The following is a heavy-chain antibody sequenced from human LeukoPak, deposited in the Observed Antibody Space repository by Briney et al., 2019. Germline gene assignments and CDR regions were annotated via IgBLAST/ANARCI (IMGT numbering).Heavy chain of an antibody. CDR2: SHYSGST. D-gene: IGHD2-21*02. CDR3: ARAGPSYCGGDCYRDY. V-gene: IGHV4-39*07. Sequence: PSETLSLTCTVSGGSLRGHFWGWLRQPPGEGLEWIGSSHYSGSTYYSLSLKTRATISLDTSKNQFSLKLSSVTAADTAVYYCARAGPSYCGGDCYRDYWGQGTLVTVSS. CDR1: GGSLRGHF. J-gene: IGHJ4*02.